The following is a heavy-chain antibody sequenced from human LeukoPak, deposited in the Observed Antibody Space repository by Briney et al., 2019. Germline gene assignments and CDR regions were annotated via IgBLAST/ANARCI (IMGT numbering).Heavy chain of an antibody. CDR2: ISGNGGSR. Sequence: GGSLRLSCAASGFTFDEHAMHWVRQAPGKGLEWVSGISGNGGSRGYADSVKGRFTISRDNAKNSLFLQMNSLRVEDTAFYYCTKGSGSWVDYWGQGTLVTVSS. D-gene: IGHD2-15*01. V-gene: IGHV3-9*01. CDR3: TKGSGSWVDY. CDR1: GFTFDEHA. J-gene: IGHJ4*02.